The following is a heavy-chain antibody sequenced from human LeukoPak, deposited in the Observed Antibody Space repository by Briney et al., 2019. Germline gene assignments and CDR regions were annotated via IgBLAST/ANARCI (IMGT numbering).Heavy chain of an antibody. CDR3: ARASYQLAYYYYYMDV. V-gene: IGHV4-61*02. Sequence: PSETLSLTRTVSGGSISSGSYYWSWIRQPAGKGLEWIGRIYTSGSTNYNPSLKSRVTISVDTSKNQFSLKLSSVTAADTAVYYCARASYQLAYYYYYMDVWGKGTTVTISS. CDR2: IYTSGST. CDR1: GGSISSGSYY. D-gene: IGHD2-2*01. J-gene: IGHJ6*03.